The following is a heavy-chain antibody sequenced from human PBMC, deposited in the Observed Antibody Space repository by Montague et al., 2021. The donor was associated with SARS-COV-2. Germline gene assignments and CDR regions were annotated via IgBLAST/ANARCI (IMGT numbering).Heavy chain of an antibody. CDR3: TQERGPGRTTWHYFDY. V-gene: IGHV6-1*01. CDR2: TYYRSKWYN. Sequence: CAISGDSVSSNIAAWNWIRQSPSRGLEWLGRTYYRSKWYNDHAVSVRSRITISPDTSKNQFSLQLNSVTPEDTAVYYCTQERGPGRTTWHYFDYWGQGTPVTVSS. D-gene: IGHD1-14*01. CDR1: GDSVSSNIAA. J-gene: IGHJ4*02.